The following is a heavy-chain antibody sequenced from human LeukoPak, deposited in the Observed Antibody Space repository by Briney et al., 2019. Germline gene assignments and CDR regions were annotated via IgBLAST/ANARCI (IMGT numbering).Heavy chain of an antibody. J-gene: IGHJ5*02. CDR3: ARDDSITIFGVVTSGWFDP. D-gene: IGHD3-3*01. Sequence: PSETLSLTCPGSGGSISSGSYYWRWMRPPAGKGLEWIGRIYTSGSTNYNPSLKSRDTMSVDTSKTQFSLTLSSVTAADTAVYYCARDDSITIFGVVTSGWFDPWGQGTLVTVSS. CDR2: IYTSGST. CDR1: GGSISSGSYY. V-gene: IGHV4-61*02.